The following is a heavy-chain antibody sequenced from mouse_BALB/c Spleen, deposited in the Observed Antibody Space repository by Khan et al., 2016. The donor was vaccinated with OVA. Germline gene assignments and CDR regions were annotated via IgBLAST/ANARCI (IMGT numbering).Heavy chain of an antibody. V-gene: IGHV3-2*02. CDR2: MSYSGFT. CDR1: GYSITSGYA. CDR3: ARSNYYGYYFDY. Sequence: EVQLQESGPGLVKPSQSLSLTCTVTGYSITSGYAWNWIRQFPGNKLEWMGYMSYSGFTNYNPSLKSRISITRDTSKNQFFLQLSSVTTEDTATXYCARSNYYGYYFDYWGQGATLTVSS. J-gene: IGHJ2*01. D-gene: IGHD1-1*01.